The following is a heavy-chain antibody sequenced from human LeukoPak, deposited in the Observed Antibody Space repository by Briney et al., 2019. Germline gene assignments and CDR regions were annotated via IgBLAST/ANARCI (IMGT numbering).Heavy chain of an antibody. CDR1: GYTFTSYD. Sequence: ASVKVSCKASGYTFTSYDINWVRQAPGQGLEWMGWMNPNSGNTGYAQKFQGRVTMTRNTSISTAYMELSSLRSEDTAVYYCARGLRFLEWPRENWFDPWGQGTLVTVSS. J-gene: IGHJ5*02. CDR2: MNPNSGNT. CDR3: ARGLRFLEWPRENWFDP. D-gene: IGHD3-3*01. V-gene: IGHV1-8*01.